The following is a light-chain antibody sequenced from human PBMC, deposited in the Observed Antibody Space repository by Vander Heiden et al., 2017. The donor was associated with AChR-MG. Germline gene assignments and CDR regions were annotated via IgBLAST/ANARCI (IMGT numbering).Light chain of an antibody. CDR2: GAS. Sequence: EIVMTQSPATLSVSPVDRATLPCSASQSVSTNLAWYQQKPGKAPRLLMYGASTRATGIPARFSGSGSGTEFTLTISRLQSEDFAVYYCQQYNNWPYTFGQGTKLEIK. CDR1: QSVSTN. J-gene: IGKJ2*01. CDR3: QQYNNWPYT. V-gene: IGKV3-15*01.